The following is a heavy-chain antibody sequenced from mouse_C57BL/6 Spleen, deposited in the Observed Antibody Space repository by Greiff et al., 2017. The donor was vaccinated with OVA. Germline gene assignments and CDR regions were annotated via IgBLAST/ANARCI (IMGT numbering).Heavy chain of an antibody. Sequence: VKLQQSGAELARPGASVKLSCKASGYTFTSYGISWVKQRTGQGLEWIGEIYPRSGNTYYNEKFKGKATLTADKSSSTAYMELRSLTSEDSAVYFCALLLRGYFDYWGQGTTLTVSS. CDR3: ALLLRGYFDY. CDR1: GYTFTSYG. V-gene: IGHV1-81*01. D-gene: IGHD1-1*01. J-gene: IGHJ2*01. CDR2: IYPRSGNT.